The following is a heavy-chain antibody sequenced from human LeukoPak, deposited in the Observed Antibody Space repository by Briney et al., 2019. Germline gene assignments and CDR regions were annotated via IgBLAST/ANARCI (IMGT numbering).Heavy chain of an antibody. CDR3: ARRRYYDSTGYLD. J-gene: IGHJ1*01. CDR2: IYYRGST. V-gene: IGHV4-39*01. D-gene: IGHD3-22*01. CDR1: GDSISSSSYY. Sequence: SETLSLTCTISGDSISSSSYYWGWIRQPPGKGLEWIGDIYYRGSTYYSPSLKSRVSISIDTSNNQFSLTMNSVTAADTALYFCARRRYYDSTGYLDWGQGTLVTVSS.